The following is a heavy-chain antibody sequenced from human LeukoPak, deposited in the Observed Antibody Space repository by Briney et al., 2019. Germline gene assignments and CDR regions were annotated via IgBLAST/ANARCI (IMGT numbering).Heavy chain of an antibody. V-gene: IGHV3-21*01. CDR3: ARDSYYYDSSGRTPDLDY. CDR1: GFTFSSYS. D-gene: IGHD3-22*01. Sequence: AGGSLRLSCAASGFTFSSYSMNWVRQAPGKGLEWVSSISSSSSYMYYADSVKGRFTISRDNAKNSLYLQMNSLRAEDTAVYYCARDSYYYDSSGRTPDLDYWGQGTLVTVSS. CDR2: ISSSSSYM. J-gene: IGHJ4*02.